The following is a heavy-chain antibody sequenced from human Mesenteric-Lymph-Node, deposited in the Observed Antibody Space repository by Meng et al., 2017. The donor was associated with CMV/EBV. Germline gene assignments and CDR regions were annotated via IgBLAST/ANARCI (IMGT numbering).Heavy chain of an antibody. CDR1: GGSFSGYY. CDR2: INHSGST. V-gene: IGHV4-34*01. D-gene: IGHD1-14*01. J-gene: IGHJ4*02. Sequence: LSLTCAVYGGSFSGYYWSWIRQPPGKGLEWIGEINHSGSTNYNPSLKSRVTISVDTSKNQFSLKLSSVTAADTAVYYCARAGKPVDYWGQGTLVTVSS. CDR3: ARAGKPVDY.